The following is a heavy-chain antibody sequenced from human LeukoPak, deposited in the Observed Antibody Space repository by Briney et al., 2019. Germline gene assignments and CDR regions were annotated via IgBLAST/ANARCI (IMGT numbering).Heavy chain of an antibody. CDR1: GGSFSGYY. CDR2: INHSGST. D-gene: IGHD2-2*01. Sequence: PSETLSLTCAVYGGSFSGYYWSWIRQPPGKGLEWIGEINHSGSTNYNPSLKSRVTISVDTSKNQFSLKLSSVTAADTAVYYCAREPGVPAAHFDYWGQGTLVTVSS. J-gene: IGHJ4*02. V-gene: IGHV4-34*01. CDR3: AREPGVPAAHFDY.